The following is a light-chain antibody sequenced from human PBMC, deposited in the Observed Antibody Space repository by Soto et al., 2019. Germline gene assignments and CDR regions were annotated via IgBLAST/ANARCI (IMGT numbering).Light chain of an antibody. Sequence: QSALTQPASVSGSPGQSITISCTGTSSDIGDYDYVSWYQQHPVKAPKLIIYEVTNRPSGVSDRFSGYKSGNTASLTISGLQSEDEAEYYCSSYTTMSTYIFGTGTKLTVL. CDR2: EVT. CDR3: SSYTTMSTYI. J-gene: IGLJ1*01. CDR1: SSDIGDYDY. V-gene: IGLV2-14*01.